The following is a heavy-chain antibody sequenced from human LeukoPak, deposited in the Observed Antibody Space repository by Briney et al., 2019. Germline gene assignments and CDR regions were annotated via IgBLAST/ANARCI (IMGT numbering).Heavy chain of an antibody. CDR1: GGTFSSYA. CDR2: IIPIFGTA. D-gene: IGHD2-2*01. CDR3: ARDRGYCSSTSCYLPRVRLDY. V-gene: IGHV1-69*01. J-gene: IGHJ4*02. Sequence: SVKVSCKASGGTFSSYAISWVRQAPGQGLEWMGGIIPIFGTANYAQKFQCRVTITADESTSTAYMELSSLRSEDTAVYYCARDRGYCSSTSCYLPRVRLDYWGQGTLVTVSS.